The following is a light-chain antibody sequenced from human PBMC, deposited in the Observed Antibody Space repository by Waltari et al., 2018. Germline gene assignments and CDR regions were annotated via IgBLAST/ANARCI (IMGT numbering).Light chain of an antibody. CDR3: AAWDDALNGRV. CDR2: TND. V-gene: IGLV1-44*01. J-gene: IGLJ3*02. Sequence: QSVLAQPPSASGTPGQGVTIPCSGSSSNIGGNGVSWYQQLPGTAPKLLIHTNDQRPSGVPDRVSASKSGTSASLAISGLQSEDEAHYFCAAWDDALNGRVFGGGTKVTVL. CDR1: SSNIGGNG.